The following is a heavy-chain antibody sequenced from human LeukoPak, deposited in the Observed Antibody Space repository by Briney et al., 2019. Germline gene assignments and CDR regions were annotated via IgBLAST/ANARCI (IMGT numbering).Heavy chain of an antibody. Sequence: KPSETLSLTCTVSGGSISSYYWSWIRQPPGKGLEWIGYIYYSGSTNYNPSLKSRVTISVDTSKNQFSLKLSYVTAADTAVYYCARPYISGWYGTFDIWGQGTMVTVSS. D-gene: IGHD6-19*01. CDR3: ARPYISGWYGTFDI. V-gene: IGHV4-59*08. CDR1: GGSISSYY. J-gene: IGHJ3*02. CDR2: IYYSGST.